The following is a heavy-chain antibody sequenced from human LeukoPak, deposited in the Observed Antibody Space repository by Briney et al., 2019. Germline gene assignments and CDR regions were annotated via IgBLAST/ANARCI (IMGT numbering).Heavy chain of an antibody. Sequence: GGSLRLSCAASGFSFSDHYMDWVRQAPGKGLEWVGRTRNRANSYTTEYAASVKGRFTISRDDPKNSLYLQMNSLKTEDTAVYYCVRVYSSTWYGSYFDYWGQGTLVTVSS. CDR1: GFSFSDHY. CDR2: TRNRANSYTT. CDR3: VRVYSSTWYGSYFDY. D-gene: IGHD6-13*01. V-gene: IGHV3-72*01. J-gene: IGHJ4*02.